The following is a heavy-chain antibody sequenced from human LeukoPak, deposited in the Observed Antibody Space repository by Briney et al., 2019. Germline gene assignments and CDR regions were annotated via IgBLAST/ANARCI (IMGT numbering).Heavy chain of an antibody. CDR1: GYTFNTYG. CDR2: ISGYNGKT. Sequence: ASVKVSCKASGYTFNTYGITWVRQAPGQGLEWMGWISGYNGKTKYAQKLQDRVTMTTDTSTTTAYMELRSLRSDDTAVYYCARGDYDSSGYAFDIWGQGTMVTVSS. V-gene: IGHV1-18*01. D-gene: IGHD3-22*01. CDR3: ARGDYDSSGYAFDI. J-gene: IGHJ3*02.